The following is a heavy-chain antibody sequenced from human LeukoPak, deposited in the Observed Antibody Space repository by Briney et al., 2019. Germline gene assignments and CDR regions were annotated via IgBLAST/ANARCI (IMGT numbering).Heavy chain of an antibody. Sequence: ASVKVSCKASGYTFTSYGISWVRQAPGQGLEWMGWISANNGNTNYAQKFQGRVTMTTDTSTSTAYMELRSLRSDDTAVYYCARDLFVGPVAGPTTFDYWGQGTLVTVSS. CDR3: ARDLFVGPVAGPTTFDY. CDR1: GYTFTSYG. V-gene: IGHV1-18*01. CDR2: ISANNGNT. J-gene: IGHJ4*02. D-gene: IGHD6-19*01.